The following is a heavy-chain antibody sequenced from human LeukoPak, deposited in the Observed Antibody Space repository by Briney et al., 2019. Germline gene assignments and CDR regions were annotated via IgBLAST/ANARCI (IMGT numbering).Heavy chain of an antibody. CDR3: VRGPSAEPKCSDN. D-gene: IGHD1-14*01. CDR1: GFNFSSFV. V-gene: IGHV3-33*01. J-gene: IGHJ4*02. Sequence: GGSLRLSCAASGFNFSSFVMNCVRQAPGKELEWVAVIWYDGSNKYYADSVKGRFTISRDNSKNTLYLQMNSLRAEDTAVYYPVRGPSAEPKCSDNCGQGTLVTVSS. CDR2: IWYDGSNK.